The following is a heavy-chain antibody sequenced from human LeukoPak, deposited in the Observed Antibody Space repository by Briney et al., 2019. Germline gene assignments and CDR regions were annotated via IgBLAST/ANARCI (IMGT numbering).Heavy chain of an antibody. J-gene: IGHJ5*02. CDR1: GFTFSSYA. V-gene: IGHV3-23*01. CDR3: AKDSLYVVVPAAIVTDNWFDP. D-gene: IGHD2-2*02. CDR2: ISGSGGST. Sequence: GGSLRLSCAASGFTFSSYAMSWVRQAPGKGLEWVSAISGSGGSTYYADSVKGRFTISRGNSKNTLYLQMNSLRAEDTAVYYCAKDSLYVVVPAAIVTDNWFDPWGQGTLVTVSS.